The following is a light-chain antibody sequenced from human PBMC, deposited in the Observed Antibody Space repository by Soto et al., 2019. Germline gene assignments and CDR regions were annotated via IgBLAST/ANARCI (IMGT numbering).Light chain of an antibody. CDR2: SNS. CDR1: SSNIGSNT. J-gene: IGLJ2*01. Sequence: QAVVTQPPSASGTPGQRVTISCSGSSSNIGSNTVNWYQQVPGTAPKVLIYSNSQRPSGVPDRFSGSRSGTSASLAISGLQSEDEAHYYCAAWDGSLNGVLFGGGTKLTVL. V-gene: IGLV1-44*01. CDR3: AAWDGSLNGVL.